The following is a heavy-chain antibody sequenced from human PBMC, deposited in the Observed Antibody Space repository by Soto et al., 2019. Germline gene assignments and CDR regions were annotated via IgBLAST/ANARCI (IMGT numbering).Heavy chain of an antibody. CDR3: ARRTYDFWSGSVNYYYYYMDV. CDR2: IYYSGST. Sequence: QLQLQESGPGLVKPSETLSLTCTVSGGSISSSSYYWGWIRQPPGKGLEWIGSIYYSGSTYYNPSLKSRVTISVDTSKNQFSLKLSSVTAADTAVYYCARRTYDFWSGSVNYYYYYMDVWGKGTTVTVSS. D-gene: IGHD3-3*01. CDR1: GGSISSSSYY. V-gene: IGHV4-39*01. J-gene: IGHJ6*03.